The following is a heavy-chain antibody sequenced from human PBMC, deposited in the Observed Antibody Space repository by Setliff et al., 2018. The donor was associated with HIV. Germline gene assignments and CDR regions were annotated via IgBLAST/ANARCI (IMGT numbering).Heavy chain of an antibody. D-gene: IGHD3-3*01. Sequence: PGGSLRLSCAASDFNFRNYNMNWVRQAPGKGLEWVASITIGSGDIFYADSVQGRFTIFRDNDKKSLYLQMNSLRAEDTAIYYCAREHLYYNLWNGSPVYGMDVWGQGTTVTVSS. CDR3: AREHLYYNLWNGSPVYGMDV. CDR2: ITIGSGDI. J-gene: IGHJ6*02. CDR1: DFNFRNYN. V-gene: IGHV3-21*01.